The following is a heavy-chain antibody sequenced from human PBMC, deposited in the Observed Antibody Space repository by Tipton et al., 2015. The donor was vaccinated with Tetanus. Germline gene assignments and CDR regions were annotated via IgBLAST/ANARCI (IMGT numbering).Heavy chain of an antibody. CDR3: ARIHDFWSGYFDF. Sequence: TLSLTCSVSGDSVSSGSYYWSWVRQPPGKGLEYIGYILYGRSTHYNPSLKSRLSMSADPAKNQFSLRLTSVTVADTAVYYCARIHDFWSGYFDFWGQGTPVTVSP. CDR2: ILYGRST. CDR1: GDSVSSGSYY. D-gene: IGHD3-3*01. J-gene: IGHJ4*02. V-gene: IGHV4-61*01.